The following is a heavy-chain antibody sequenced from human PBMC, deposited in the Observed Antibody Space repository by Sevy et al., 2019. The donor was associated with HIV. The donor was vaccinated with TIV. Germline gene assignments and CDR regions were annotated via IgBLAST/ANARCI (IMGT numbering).Heavy chain of an antibody. CDR2: IYTSGST. D-gene: IGHD2-15*01. J-gene: IGHJ4*02. Sequence: SETLSLTCTVSGGSISSGSYYWSWIRQPAGKGLEWIGRIYTSGSTNYNPSLKSRVTISLDTSKNQFSLKLSSVTAADTAVYYCAREKLNVLVVAATGDWAFDYWGQGTLVTVSS. V-gene: IGHV4-61*02. CDR3: AREKLNVLVVAATGDWAFDY. CDR1: GGSISSGSYY.